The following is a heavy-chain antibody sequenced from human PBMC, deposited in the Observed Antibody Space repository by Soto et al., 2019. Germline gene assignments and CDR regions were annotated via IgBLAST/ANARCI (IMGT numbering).Heavy chain of an antibody. J-gene: IGHJ4*02. Sequence: GGSLRLSCAASGFTFSSYAMSWVRQAPGKGLEWVSAISGSGGSTYYADSVKGRFTISRDNSKNTLYLQMNSLRAEDTAVYYCAKDRDDYVWGSYRPRAFDYWGQGTLVTLSS. CDR3: AKDRDDYVWGSYRPRAFDY. V-gene: IGHV3-23*01. D-gene: IGHD3-16*02. CDR1: GFTFSSYA. CDR2: ISGSGGST.